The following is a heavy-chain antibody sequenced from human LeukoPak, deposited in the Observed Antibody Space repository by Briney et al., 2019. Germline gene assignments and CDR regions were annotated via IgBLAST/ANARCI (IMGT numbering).Heavy chain of an antibody. J-gene: IGHJ3*02. CDR2: ISGSASST. Sequence: GGSLRLSCAASGFAFSNYAMSWVRQAPGKGPEWVSGISGSASSTYYTDSVKGRFTISRDNSKNTLYLQMNSLRAEDTAVYYCAKSPRGSGSYDAFDIWGQGTMVIVSS. CDR1: GFAFSNYA. CDR3: AKSPRGSGSYDAFDI. V-gene: IGHV3-23*01. D-gene: IGHD1-26*01.